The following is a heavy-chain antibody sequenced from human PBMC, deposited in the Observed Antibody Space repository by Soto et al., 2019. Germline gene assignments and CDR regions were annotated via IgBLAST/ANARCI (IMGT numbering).Heavy chain of an antibody. CDR3: ARDFSPAGYFETSGYPY. D-gene: IGHD3-22*01. CDR2: ISAYNGNT. J-gene: IGHJ4*02. V-gene: IGHV1-18*01. CDR1: VYTYTSYG. Sequence: ASVKVSCKDSVYTYTSYGISWVRQAHKQGLEWMGWISAYNGNTNYAQKLQGRVTMTTDTSTSTAYMELRSLRSDDTAVYFCARDFSPAGYFETSGYPYWGQGTLVTVSS.